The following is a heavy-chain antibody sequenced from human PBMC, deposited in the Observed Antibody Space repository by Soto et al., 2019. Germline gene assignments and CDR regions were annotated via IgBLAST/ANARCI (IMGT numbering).Heavy chain of an antibody. CDR2: IYYSGST. CDR1: GGSVSSGSYY. J-gene: IGHJ4*02. V-gene: IGHV4-61*01. D-gene: IGHD3-16*02. Sequence: QVQLQESGPGLVKPSETLSLTCTVSGGSVSSGSYYWSWIRQPPGKGLEWIGYIYYSGSTNYNPSRKDRVTKTGDTSKNQFPLKPSSGAAAGTAVYYWARDRGEGVRLGELSLGYWGQGTLVTVSS. CDR3: ARDRGEGVRLGELSLGY.